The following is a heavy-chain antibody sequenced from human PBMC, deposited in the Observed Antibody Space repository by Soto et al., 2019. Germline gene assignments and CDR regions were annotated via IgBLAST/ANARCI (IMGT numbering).Heavy chain of an antibody. CDR1: GGSISSSSYY. V-gene: IGHV4-39*01. D-gene: IGHD6-6*01. J-gene: IGHJ5*02. CDR3: ARPGGYSSSSSWFDP. CDR2: IYYSGST. Sequence: PSETLSLTCTVSGGSISSSSYYWGWIRQPPGKGLEWIGSIYYSGSTYYNPSPKSRVTISVDTSKNQFSLKLSSVTAADTAVYYCARPGGYSSSSSWFDPWGQGTLVTVSS.